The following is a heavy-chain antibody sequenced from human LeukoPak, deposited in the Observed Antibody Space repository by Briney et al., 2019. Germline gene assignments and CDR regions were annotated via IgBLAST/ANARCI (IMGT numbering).Heavy chain of an antibody. CDR3: ARVLTHSSGWYGAFGI. Sequence: TSETLSLTCAVYGGSFSGYYWSWIRQPPGKGLEWIGEINHSGSTNYNPSLKSRVTISVDTSKNQFSLKLSSATAADTAVYYCARVLTHSSGWYGAFGIWGQGTMVTVSS. J-gene: IGHJ3*02. CDR1: GGSFSGYY. V-gene: IGHV4-34*01. CDR2: INHSGST. D-gene: IGHD6-19*01.